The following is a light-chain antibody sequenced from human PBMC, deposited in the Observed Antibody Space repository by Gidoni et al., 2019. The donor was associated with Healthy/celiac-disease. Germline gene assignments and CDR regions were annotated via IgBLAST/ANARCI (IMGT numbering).Light chain of an antibody. CDR1: SSDVGSNNL. Sequence: QSALTQPAAVAGSPCQSITNSCTGTSSDVGSNNLVSWYQRHPGKAPKLMICEGSKRPSGVSNRFSGSTSGNTASLTISGLQAADDADYYCCSYAGSSTPWVFGTGTKVTVL. J-gene: IGLJ1*01. CDR2: EGS. V-gene: IGLV2-23*01. CDR3: CSYAGSSTPWV.